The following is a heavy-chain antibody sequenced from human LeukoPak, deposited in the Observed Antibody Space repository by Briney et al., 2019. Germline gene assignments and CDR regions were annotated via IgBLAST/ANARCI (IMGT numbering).Heavy chain of an antibody. D-gene: IGHD3-10*01. CDR3: ARVGLLDGILDV. CDR2: IYYNGST. V-gene: IGHV4-59*01. Sequence: SETLSLTCTVSGASTSSYYWSWIRQPPGKGLEWIGYIYYNGSTNKNPSLKSRVTISADTSKNQFSLKVNSVTAADTAVYYCARVGLLDGILDVWDKGTTVTVSS. J-gene: IGHJ6*04. CDR1: GASTSSYY.